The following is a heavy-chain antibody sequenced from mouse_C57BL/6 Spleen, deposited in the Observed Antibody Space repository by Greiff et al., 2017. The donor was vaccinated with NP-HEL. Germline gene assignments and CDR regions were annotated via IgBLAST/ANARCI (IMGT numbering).Heavy chain of an antibody. Sequence: QVQLKQSGAELVRPGASVTLSCKASGYTFPDYEMHWVKQTPVHGLEWIGAIDPETGGTASNQKFKGKAILTAAKSSSTAYMELRSLTSDDSSVYCCTRGDGSYAMDYWGQGTSVTVSS. J-gene: IGHJ4*01. CDR2: IDPETGGT. V-gene: IGHV1-15*01. CDR3: TRGDGSYAMDY. CDR1: GYTFPDYE. D-gene: IGHD2-3*01.